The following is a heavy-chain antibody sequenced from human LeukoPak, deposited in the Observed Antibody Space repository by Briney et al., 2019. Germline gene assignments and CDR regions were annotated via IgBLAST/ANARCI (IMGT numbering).Heavy chain of an antibody. CDR2: IYYSRST. D-gene: IGHD3-10*01. J-gene: IGHJ4*02. V-gene: IGHV4-39*01. CDR3: ARHLGSGSYLYYFDY. CDR1: GGSISSSSYY. Sequence: SETLSLTCTVSGGSISSSSYYWGWIRQPPGKGLEWIGSIYYSRSTYYNPSLKSRVTISVDTSKNQFSLKLSSVTAADTAVYYCARHLGSGSYLYYFDYWGQGTLVTVSS.